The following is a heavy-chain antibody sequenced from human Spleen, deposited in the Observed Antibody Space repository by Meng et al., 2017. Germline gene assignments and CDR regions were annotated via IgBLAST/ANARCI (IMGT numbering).Heavy chain of an antibody. CDR1: CVSISPHS. CDR2: ISYIGST. Sequence: LPLTCSSSCVSISPHSLSCLRQPPVKRLYSICYISYIGSTNHNPSLKSRVTISVYTSKNQFSLKLTSVTASDAAVYYCARQPTVTTIRDCFDPWGQGTLVTVSS. D-gene: IGHD5-12*01. CDR3: ARQPTVTTIRDCFDP. V-gene: IGHV4-59*11. J-gene: IGHJ5*02.